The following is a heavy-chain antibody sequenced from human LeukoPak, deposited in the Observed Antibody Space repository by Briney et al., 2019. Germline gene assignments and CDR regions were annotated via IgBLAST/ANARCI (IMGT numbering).Heavy chain of an antibody. J-gene: IGHJ4*02. CDR1: GYTFTSYD. CDR2: MNPNSGNA. V-gene: IGHV1-8*01. CDR3: ARCHALPEKY. D-gene: IGHD2-21*02. Sequence: GASVKVSCKASGYTFTSYDINWVRQATGQGLEWMGWMNPNSGNAGYAQKFQGRGSMTRNTSISTDYMELSSLRSEDTAVYYCARCHALPEKYWGQGTLVTVSS.